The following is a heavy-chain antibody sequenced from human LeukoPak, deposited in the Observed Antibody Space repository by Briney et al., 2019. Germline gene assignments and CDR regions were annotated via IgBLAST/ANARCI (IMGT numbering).Heavy chain of an antibody. CDR1: GYTFTSHD. Sequence: GASVKVSCKASGYTFTSHDINWVRQATGQGLEWMGWMNPNSGNTGYAQKFQGRVTMTSNTSISTAYMELNSLRSEDTAVYYCARGRRWLEVVPAAWFDPWDQGTLVTVSS. V-gene: IGHV1-8*01. D-gene: IGHD2-2*01. CDR2: MNPNSGNT. J-gene: IGHJ5*02. CDR3: ARGRRWLEVVPAAWFDP.